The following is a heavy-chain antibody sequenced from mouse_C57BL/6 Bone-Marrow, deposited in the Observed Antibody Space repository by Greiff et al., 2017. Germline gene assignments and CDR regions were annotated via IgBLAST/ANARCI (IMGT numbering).Heavy chain of an antibody. V-gene: IGHV1-52*01. J-gene: IGHJ4*01. CDR1: GYTFTSYW. D-gene: IGHD4-1*01. CDR3: TRAPANWVGY. Sequence: QVQLQQPGAELVRPGSSVKLSCKASGYTFTSYWMHWVKQRPIQGLEWIGNIDPSDSETHYNQKFKDKATLTVDKSSSTAYMQLSSLTSEDSAVYYCTRAPANWVGYWDRGTAITVSA. CDR2: IDPSDSET.